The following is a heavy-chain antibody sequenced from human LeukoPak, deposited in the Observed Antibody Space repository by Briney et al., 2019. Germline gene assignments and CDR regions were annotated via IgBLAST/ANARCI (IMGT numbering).Heavy chain of an antibody. CDR2: IYYSGST. D-gene: IGHD2-21*02. CDR3: ARDRDFLWRMAYYFDY. CDR1: GGSISSSSYY. V-gene: IGHV4-39*07. Sequence: SETLSLTCTVSGGSISSSSYYWGWIRQPPGKGLEWIGSIYYSGSTYYNPSLKSRVTISVDTSKNQFSLKLSSVTAADTAVYYCARDRDFLWRMAYYFDYWGQGTLVTVSS. J-gene: IGHJ4*02.